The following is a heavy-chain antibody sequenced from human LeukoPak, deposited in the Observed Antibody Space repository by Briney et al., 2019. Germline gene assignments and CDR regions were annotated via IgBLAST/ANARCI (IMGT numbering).Heavy chain of an antibody. CDR3: AKLFSGSYFGDY. D-gene: IGHD1-26*01. V-gene: IGHV3-23*01. CDR1: GFTFSSYA. Sequence: GGSLRLSCAASGFTFSSYAMSWVRQAPGKGLEWVSAISGSGGSTYYAESVKGRFTISRDNSKNTLYLQMNSLRAEDTAVYYCAKLFSGSYFGDYWGQGTLVTVSS. J-gene: IGHJ4*02. CDR2: ISGSGGST.